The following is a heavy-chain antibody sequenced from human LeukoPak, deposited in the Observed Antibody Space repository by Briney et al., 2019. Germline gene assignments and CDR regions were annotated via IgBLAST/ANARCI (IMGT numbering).Heavy chain of an antibody. J-gene: IGHJ4*02. V-gene: IGHV3-43*02. CDR2: ISGDGVST. Sequence: GGSLRLSCAASGFTFDDYAMHWVRQAPGKGLEWVSLISGDGVSTYYADSVKGRFTISRDNSKNSLYLQMNSLRTEDTALYYCAKDFHQWLVLESLADYWGQGTLVTVSS. CDR3: AKDFHQWLVLESLADY. D-gene: IGHD6-19*01. CDR1: GFTFDDYA.